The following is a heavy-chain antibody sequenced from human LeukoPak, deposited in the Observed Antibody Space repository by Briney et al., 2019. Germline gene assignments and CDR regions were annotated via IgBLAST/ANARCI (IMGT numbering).Heavy chain of an antibody. V-gene: IGHV3-30*18. CDR2: ISYDGSSG. CDR3: AKPSGKVGPTGYFDY. D-gene: IGHD1-26*01. J-gene: IGHJ4*02. CDR1: GFNFSSYA. Sequence: GGSLRLSCAASGFNFSSYAMHWVRQAPGKGLEWVAVISYDGSSGYYADSVKGRYTISRDNSKNTLYLQMSSLRADDTAVYSCAKPSGKVGPTGYFDYWGQGTLVTVSS.